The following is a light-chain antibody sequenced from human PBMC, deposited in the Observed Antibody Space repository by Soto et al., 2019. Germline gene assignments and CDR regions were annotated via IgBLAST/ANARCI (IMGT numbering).Light chain of an antibody. CDR3: QQYDKWPYT. Sequence: EIVMTQSPATPSVSAGERATLSCRASESVSSNLAWYQKQPGQAPRLLMFGASTRATGIAARFSGSGSGTEFTLTISSLQSEDFAVYYCQQYDKWPYTFGQGTNLEIK. CDR2: GAS. V-gene: IGKV3-15*01. J-gene: IGKJ2*01. CDR1: ESVSSN.